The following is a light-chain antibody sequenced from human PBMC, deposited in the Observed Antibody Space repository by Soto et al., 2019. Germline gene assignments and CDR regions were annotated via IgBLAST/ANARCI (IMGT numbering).Light chain of an antibody. Sequence: QSALTQPASVSRSPGQSITMSCTGTSSDVGGYNYVSWYQQHPGKVPKLMIYDVSNRPSGVSNRFSGSKSGNTASLTISGLQAEDEADYYCSSYTSSSTYVFGTGTKLTVL. J-gene: IGLJ1*01. CDR3: SSYTSSSTYV. V-gene: IGLV2-14*01. CDR1: SSDVGGYNY. CDR2: DVS.